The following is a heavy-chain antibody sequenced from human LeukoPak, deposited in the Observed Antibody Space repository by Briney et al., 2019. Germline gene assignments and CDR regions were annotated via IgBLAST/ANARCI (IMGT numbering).Heavy chain of an antibody. CDR1: GASISSGSYC. CDR3: ARAQGPTGSYFYMDV. D-gene: IGHD1-26*01. V-gene: IGHV4-61*09. Sequence: PSETLSLTCTVSGASISSGSYCWSWIRQPAGKGLERIGHIYASGNTNYNPSLKSRVTISVDTSKNQFSLNLSSVTAADTAVYYCARAQGPTGSYFYMDVWGKGTTVTVSS. J-gene: IGHJ6*03. CDR2: IYASGNT.